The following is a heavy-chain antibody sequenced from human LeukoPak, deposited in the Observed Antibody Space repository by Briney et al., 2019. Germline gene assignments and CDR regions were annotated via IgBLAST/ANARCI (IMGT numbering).Heavy chain of an antibody. J-gene: IGHJ4*02. CDR2: ISGSGGST. CDR1: GFTFSSYD. V-gene: IGHV3-23*01. CDR3: AKGGVRYCSGGSCYSNY. D-gene: IGHD2-15*01. Sequence: GGSLRLSCAASGFTFSSYDMRWVRQAPGKGLEWVSAISGSGGSTYYADAVKGRFTISRDNSKNTLYLQMNSLRGEDTAVYYCAKGGVRYCSGGSCYSNYWGQGTLVTVSS.